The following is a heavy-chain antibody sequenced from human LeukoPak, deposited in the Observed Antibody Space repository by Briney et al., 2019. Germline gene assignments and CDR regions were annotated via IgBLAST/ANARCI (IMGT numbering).Heavy chain of an antibody. CDR1: GGTFSSYA. Sequence: SVKVSCKASGGTFSSYAISWVRQAPGQGLEWMGGIIPIFGTANYAQKFQGRVTITADESTSTAYMELSSLRSEDTAVYYCARDHGSGSYYLNWFDPWGRGTLVTVSS. CDR3: ARDHGSGSYYLNWFDP. CDR2: IIPIFGTA. D-gene: IGHD3-10*01. J-gene: IGHJ5*02. V-gene: IGHV1-69*13.